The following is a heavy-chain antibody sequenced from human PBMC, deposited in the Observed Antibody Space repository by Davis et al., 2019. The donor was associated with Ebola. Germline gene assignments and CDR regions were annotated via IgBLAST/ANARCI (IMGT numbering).Heavy chain of an antibody. CDR2: IKSDGSTK. Sequence: GESLKISCVVSGFTFSSYWMHWVRQAPGKGLVWLSRIKSDGSTKSYADSVKGRFTISRDNAKNTLYLQMNSLRAEDTAMYYCTRGGAGVVAAPDNWFDPWGQGTLVTVSS. D-gene: IGHD2-15*01. CDR3: TRGGAGVVAAPDNWFDP. CDR1: GFTFSSYW. J-gene: IGHJ5*02. V-gene: IGHV3-74*01.